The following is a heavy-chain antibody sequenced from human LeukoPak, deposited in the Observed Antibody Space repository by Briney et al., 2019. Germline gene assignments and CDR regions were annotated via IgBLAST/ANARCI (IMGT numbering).Heavy chain of an antibody. Sequence: GGSLRLSCAASGFTFSSYSMNWVRQAPGKGLEWVSSISSSSSYIYYADSVKGRFTISRDNAKNSLYLQMNSLRAEDMALYYCAKGAGIAVAGFLDYWGQGTLVTVSS. D-gene: IGHD6-19*01. CDR3: AKGAGIAVAGFLDY. CDR2: ISSSSSYI. CDR1: GFTFSSYS. J-gene: IGHJ4*02. V-gene: IGHV3-21*04.